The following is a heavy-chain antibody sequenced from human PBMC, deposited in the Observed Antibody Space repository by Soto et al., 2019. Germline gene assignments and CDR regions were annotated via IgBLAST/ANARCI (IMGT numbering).Heavy chain of an antibody. CDR1: GGSVSSGSYY. D-gene: IGHD5-12*01. CDR2: IYYSGST. Sequence: PSETLSLTCTVSGGSVSSGSYYWSWIRQTPGKGLEWIGYIYYSGSTNYNPSPKSRVTISADTSKNQFSLKLTSVTAADTAVYYCARDGDGYTSWAQGHLVTFSS. CDR3: ARDGDGYTS. J-gene: IGHJ5*02. V-gene: IGHV4-61*01.